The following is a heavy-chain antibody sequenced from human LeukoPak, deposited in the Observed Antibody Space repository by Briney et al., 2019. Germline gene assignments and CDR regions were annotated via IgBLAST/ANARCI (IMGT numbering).Heavy chain of an antibody. CDR1: DDSISSSTYY. CDR3: ARETSQKGAHYMDV. Sequence: SDTLSLTCIISDDSISSSTYYWGWIRQPPGKGLEWIGTLYYSGKTYYNPSLKSRVTISIDTSKNQFSLKLTSVTVADTAVYYCARETSQKGAHYMDVWGKGTTVTISS. V-gene: IGHV4-39*07. CDR2: LYYSGKT. D-gene: IGHD3-16*01. J-gene: IGHJ6*03.